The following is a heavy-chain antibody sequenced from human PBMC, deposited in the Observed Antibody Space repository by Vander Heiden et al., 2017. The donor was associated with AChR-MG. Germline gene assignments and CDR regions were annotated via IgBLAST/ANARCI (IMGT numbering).Heavy chain of an antibody. V-gene: IGHV3-30*03. J-gene: IGHJ4*02. Sequence: QLQLVASGGGVVQPGRSLSLSCAASGFTFSSYGMHWVRLAAGKGVEWVAVISYDGSNKYYADSVKGRFTISRDNSKNTLYLQMNSLRAEDTAVYYCATIAVAGKYYFDYWGQGTLVTVSS. CDR2: ISYDGSNK. CDR3: ATIAVAGKYYFDY. D-gene: IGHD6-19*01. CDR1: GFTFSSYG.